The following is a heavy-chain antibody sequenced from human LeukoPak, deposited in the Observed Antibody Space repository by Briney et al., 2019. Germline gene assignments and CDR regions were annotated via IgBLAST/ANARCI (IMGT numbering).Heavy chain of an antibody. J-gene: IGHJ4*02. V-gene: IGHV1-46*01. D-gene: IGHD3-22*01. CDR2: FNPSGGST. CDR3: ARQLYYYDSSGPMPFPFDY. CDR1: GYTFTSYY. Sequence: ASVKVSCKASGYTFTSYYIHWVRQAPGQGLEWMGIFNPSGGSTSYAQQFQGRVTITADESTSTAYMELSSLRSEDTAVYYCARQLYYYDSSGPMPFPFDYWGQGTLVTVSS.